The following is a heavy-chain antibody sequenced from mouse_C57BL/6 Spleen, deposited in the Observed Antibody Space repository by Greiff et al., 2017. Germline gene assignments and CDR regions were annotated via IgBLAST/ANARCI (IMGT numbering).Heavy chain of an antibody. D-gene: IGHD4-1*01. J-gene: IGHJ4*01. CDR2: ITPNNGGT. V-gene: IGHV1-18*01. CDR1: GYTFTDYN. Sequence: EVKLVESGPELVKPGASVKIPCKASGYTFTDYNMAWVKQSHGKSLEWIGDITPNNGGTIYNQKFKGEATLTVAQSSSTAYMELRSLTAEDTAVYYCARYLGRAMDYWGQGTAVTVSS. CDR3: ARYLGRAMDY.